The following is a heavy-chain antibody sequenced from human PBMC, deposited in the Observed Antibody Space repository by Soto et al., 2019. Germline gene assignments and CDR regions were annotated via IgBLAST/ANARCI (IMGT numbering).Heavy chain of an antibody. V-gene: IGHV3-30*18. CDR1: GFTFSSYG. D-gene: IGHD6-6*01. J-gene: IGHJ6*02. CDR2: ISYDGSNK. CDR3: AKEASTLVWTLYYGMDV. Sequence: QVQLVESGRGVVQPGRSLRLSCAATGFTFSSYGMHWVRQAPGKGLEWVAVISYDGSNKYYADSVKGRFTISRDNSKNTLYLQMNSLRAEDTAVYYCAKEASTLVWTLYYGMDVWGQGTTVTVSS.